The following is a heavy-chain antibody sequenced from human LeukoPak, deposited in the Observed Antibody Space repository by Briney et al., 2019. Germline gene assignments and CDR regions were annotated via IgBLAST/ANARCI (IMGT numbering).Heavy chain of an antibody. CDR2: FDPEDGET. Sequence: ASVKVSCKVSGYTLTELSMHWVRQAPGKGLEGMGGFDPEDGETIYAQKFQGRVTMTEDTSTDTAYLALSSLRSEDTAVYYCATGYDSSGYFSGPWGQGTLVTVSS. CDR3: ATGYDSSGYFSGP. D-gene: IGHD3-22*01. J-gene: IGHJ5*02. V-gene: IGHV1-24*01. CDR1: GYTLTELS.